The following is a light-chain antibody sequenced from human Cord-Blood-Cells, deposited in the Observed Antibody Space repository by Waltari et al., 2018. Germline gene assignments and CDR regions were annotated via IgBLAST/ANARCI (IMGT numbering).Light chain of an antibody. J-gene: IGLJ3*02. V-gene: IGLV2-8*01. CDR2: EVS. Sequence: QSALTQPPSASGSPGQSVTISCTGPSSDVGGYNYVSWYQQHPGQAPKLMIYEVSTRPAGVADRLSGSKPGNTASRTVPGLQAEDEADYYCSSSAGSNNLVFGGGTKLTVL. CDR3: SSSAGSNNLV. CDR1: SSDVGGYNY.